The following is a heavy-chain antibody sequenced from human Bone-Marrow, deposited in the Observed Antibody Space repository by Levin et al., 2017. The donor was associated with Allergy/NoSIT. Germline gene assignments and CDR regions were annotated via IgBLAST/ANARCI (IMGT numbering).Heavy chain of an antibody. J-gene: IGHJ4*02. V-gene: IGHV3-15*01. CDR1: GFSFTKVW. Sequence: GGSLRLSCAASGFSFTKVWMTWVRQAPGKGLEWVGRIKSETDGGTIDYAAPVKGRFTISRDDSRSTLYLQMNSLKTEDTAVYYCTTEVWARSIRDDYWGQGTLVTVSS. CDR2: IKSETDGGTI. CDR3: TTEVWARSIRDDY. D-gene: IGHD2-21*01.